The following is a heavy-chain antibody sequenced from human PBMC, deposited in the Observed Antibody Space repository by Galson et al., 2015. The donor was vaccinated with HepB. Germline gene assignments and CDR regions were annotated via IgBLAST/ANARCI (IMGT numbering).Heavy chain of an antibody. D-gene: IGHD5-18*01. CDR1: GFTFSSYA. CDR2: ISSNGGST. V-gene: IGHV3-64D*06. J-gene: IGHJ2*01. CDR3: VKESSYGYWYFDL. Sequence: SLRLSCAASGFTFSSYAMHWVRQAPGKGLEYVSAISSNGGSTYYADSVKGRFTISRDNSKNTLYLQMSSLRAEDTAVYYCVKESSYGYWYFDLWGRGTLVTVSS.